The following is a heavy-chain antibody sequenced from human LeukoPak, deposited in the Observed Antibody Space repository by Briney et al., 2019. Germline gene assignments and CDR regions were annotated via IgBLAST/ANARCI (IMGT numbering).Heavy chain of an antibody. Sequence: GGSLRLSCAASGLTFSNAWMSWVRQAPAKGLEWVGRIKSKTDGGTTDYAAPVKGRFTISRDDSKNTLYLQMNSLKTEDTAVYYCTTIMLAQLLWFGELSENDYWGQGTLVTVSS. CDR2: IKSKTDGGTT. V-gene: IGHV3-15*01. CDR3: TTIMLAQLLWFGELSENDY. J-gene: IGHJ4*02. CDR1: GLTFSNAW. D-gene: IGHD3-10*01.